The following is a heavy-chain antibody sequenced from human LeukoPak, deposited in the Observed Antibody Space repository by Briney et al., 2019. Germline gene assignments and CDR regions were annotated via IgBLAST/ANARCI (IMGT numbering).Heavy chain of an antibody. CDR2: ISYDGSNK. Sequence: GGSLRLSCVVSGFTFNNYAMAWARQAPGKGLEWVSVISYDGSNKYYADSVKGRFTISRDNSKNTLYLQMNSLRAEDTAVYYCAREGTAMVEGHDAFDIWGQGTMVTVSS. V-gene: IGHV3-30*04. CDR3: AREGTAMVEGHDAFDI. D-gene: IGHD5-18*01. J-gene: IGHJ3*02. CDR1: GFTFNNYA.